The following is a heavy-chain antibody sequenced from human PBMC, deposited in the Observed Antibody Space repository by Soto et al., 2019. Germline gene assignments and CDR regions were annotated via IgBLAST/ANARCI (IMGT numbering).Heavy chain of an antibody. D-gene: IGHD2-21*01. J-gene: IGHJ3*02. CDR2: ISWNSGSI. CDR3: SKVPIGPQGDFDI. Sequence: GGSLRLSCAASGFTFDDYAMHWVRQAPGKGLEWVSGISWNSGSIGHADSVKGRFTISRDNAKNSLYLQMNSLRAEDTALYYFSKVPIGPQGDFDIWGQGTMVTL. V-gene: IGHV3-9*01. CDR1: GFTFDDYA.